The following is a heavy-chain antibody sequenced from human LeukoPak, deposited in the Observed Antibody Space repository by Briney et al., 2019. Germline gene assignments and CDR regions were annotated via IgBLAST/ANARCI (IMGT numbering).Heavy chain of an antibody. J-gene: IGHJ4*02. D-gene: IGHD3-22*01. Sequence: GGSLRLSCAASGFTFSSYAMSWVRQAPGKGLEWVSAISGSGGSTYHADSVKGRFTISRDNSKNTLYLQMNSLRAEDTAVYYCAKDPLPYYDSSGYYPDYFDYWGQGTLVTVSS. V-gene: IGHV3-23*01. CDR3: AKDPLPYYDSSGYYPDYFDY. CDR2: ISGSGGST. CDR1: GFTFSSYA.